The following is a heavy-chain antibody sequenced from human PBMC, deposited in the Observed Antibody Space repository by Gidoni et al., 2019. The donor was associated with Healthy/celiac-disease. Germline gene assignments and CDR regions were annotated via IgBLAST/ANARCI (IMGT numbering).Heavy chain of an antibody. V-gene: IGHV1-69*04. D-gene: IGHD1-26*01. CDR2: IIPILGIA. J-gene: IGHJ4*02. CDR1: GGTDGSYA. CDR3: ARDLLERDKSGSYYY. Sequence: QVQLVQSGAEVKKPGSSVKVSGKAAGGTDGSYAISWGRQAPVQGLEWLGRIIPILGIATYAQKFQGRVTITADKSTSTAYMALSSLRSEDTAVYYCARDLLERDKSGSYYYWGQGTLVTVSS.